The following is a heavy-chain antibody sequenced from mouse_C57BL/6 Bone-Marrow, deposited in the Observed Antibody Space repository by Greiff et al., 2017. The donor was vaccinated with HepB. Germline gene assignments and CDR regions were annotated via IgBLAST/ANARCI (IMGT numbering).Heavy chain of an antibody. CDR2: IDPSDSYT. V-gene: IGHV1-50*01. J-gene: IGHJ1*03. D-gene: IGHD1-1*01. CDR1: GYTFTSYW. Sequence: QVQLQQPGAELVKPGASVKLSCKASGYTFTSYWMQWVKQRPGQGLEWIGEIDPSDSYTNYNQKFKGKATLTVDTSSSTAYMQLSSLTSEDSAVYYCARSWLRGYFDVWGTGTTVTVSS. CDR3: ARSWLRGYFDV.